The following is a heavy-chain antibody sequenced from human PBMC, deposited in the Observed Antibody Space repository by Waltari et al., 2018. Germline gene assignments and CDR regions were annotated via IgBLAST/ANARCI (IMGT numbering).Heavy chain of an antibody. CDR2: VRGDGKT. CDR1: GDSMSTSDY. J-gene: IGHJ4*02. Sequence: QLQLQESGPGLVKPSGTLSLLCAVSGDSMSTSDYWSWVRQLPGKGLEWIGQVRGDGKTNYNPSFASRVTMSLDTSTYHFALKLTSATAADTALYYCARDRGRGLYLDTWGQGTLVTVSP. V-gene: IGHV4-4*02. D-gene: IGHD1-1*01. CDR3: ARDRGRGLYLDT.